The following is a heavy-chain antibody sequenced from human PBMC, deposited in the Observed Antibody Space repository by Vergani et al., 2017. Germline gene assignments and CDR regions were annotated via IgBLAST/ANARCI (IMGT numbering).Heavy chain of an antibody. CDR2: IWYDGSNK. CDR3: ARARGSSPFDY. CDR1: GFTFSTSG. J-gene: IGHJ4*02. D-gene: IGHD6-6*01. V-gene: IGHV3-33*01. Sequence: QVQLVESGGGVVQPGRSLRLSCAASGFTFSTSGMHWVRQAPGKGLEWLTLIWYDGSNKYYADSVKGRFTISRDNSKNTLYLQMNSLRAEDTAVYYCARARGSSPFDYWGQGTLVTVSS.